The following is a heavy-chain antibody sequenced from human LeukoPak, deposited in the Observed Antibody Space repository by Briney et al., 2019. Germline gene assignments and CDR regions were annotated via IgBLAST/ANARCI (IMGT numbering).Heavy chain of an antibody. D-gene: IGHD2-15*01. J-gene: IGHJ4*02. CDR1: GFTFSSYG. CDR3: ARDPGGTGGHY. CDR2: ISYDGSNK. V-gene: IGHV3-30*03. Sequence: GRSLRLSCAASGFTFSSYGMHWVRQAPGKGLEWVAVISYDGSNKYYADSVKGRFTISRDNSKNTLYLQMNSLRAEDTAVYYCARDPGGTGGHYWGQGTLVTVSS.